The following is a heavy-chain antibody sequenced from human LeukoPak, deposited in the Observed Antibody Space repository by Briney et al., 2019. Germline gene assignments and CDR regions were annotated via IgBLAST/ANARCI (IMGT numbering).Heavy chain of an antibody. CDR2: FDPEDGET. V-gene: IGHV1-24*01. CDR3: ARGSRTIYYDSSGVDY. D-gene: IGHD3-22*01. J-gene: IGHJ4*02. CDR1: GYTLTELS. Sequence: ASVKVSCKVSGYTLTELSMHWVRQAPGKGLEWMGGFDPEDGETIYAQKFQGRVTMTEDTSTDTAYMELSSLRSEDTAVYYCARGSRTIYYDSSGVDYWGQGTLVTVSS.